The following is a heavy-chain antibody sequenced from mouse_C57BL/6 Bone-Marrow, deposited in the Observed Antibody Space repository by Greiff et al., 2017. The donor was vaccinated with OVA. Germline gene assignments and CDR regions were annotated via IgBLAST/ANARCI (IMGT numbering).Heavy chain of an antibody. CDR1: GFTFSDYG. J-gene: IGHJ4*01. Sequence: EVKVVESGGGLVKPGGSLKLSCAASGFTFSDYGMHWVRQAPEKGLEWVAYISSGSSTIYYADTVKGRFTISRDNAKNTLFLQMTSLRSEDTAMYYCARGANWGAMDYWGQGTSVTVSS. D-gene: IGHD4-1*01. V-gene: IGHV5-17*01. CDR2: ISSGSSTI. CDR3: ARGANWGAMDY.